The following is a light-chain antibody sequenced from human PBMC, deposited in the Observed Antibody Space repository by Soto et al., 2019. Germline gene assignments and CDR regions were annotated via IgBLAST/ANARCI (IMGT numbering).Light chain of an antibody. CDR3: QQYDNLWT. Sequence: DIQMTQSPSTLSASVGDRVTISCRASQTIGSWLAWYQQKTGKATKLLINNASTLESGVPSRFSGSGSGAEFTLTISRLQPDDFATNYCQQYDNLWTFGQWTKVEIK. CDR1: QTIGSW. V-gene: IGKV1-5*03. CDR2: NAS. J-gene: IGKJ1*01.